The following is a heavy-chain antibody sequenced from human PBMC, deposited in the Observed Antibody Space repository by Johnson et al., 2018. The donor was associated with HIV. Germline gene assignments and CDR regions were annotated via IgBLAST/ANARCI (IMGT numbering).Heavy chain of an antibody. J-gene: IGHJ3*02. V-gene: IGHV3-73*01. CDR3: RMAYSYDDDAFDI. D-gene: IGHD5-18*01. CDR2: IRRKANTYAT. Sequence: AQLVESGGGLIQPGASLKLSCEASGFTFSGSVMHWVRQASGKGLEWVGRIRRKANTYATSYAASAKGRLTIASDDSKNTAYLQKNSLKSEDTAVYYCRMAYSYDDDAFDIWGQGTMVTVSS. CDR1: GFTFSGSV.